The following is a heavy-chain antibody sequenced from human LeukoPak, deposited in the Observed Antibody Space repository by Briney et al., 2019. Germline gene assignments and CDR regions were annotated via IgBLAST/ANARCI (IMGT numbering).Heavy chain of an antibody. Sequence: GGSLRLSCAASGFAVSSTLMDWVRQAPGKGLEWVSLIYVTGETFYADSVKGRFTISRDNPKNMLYLQMNNLRPEDSAVYYCARDRAATQSWVEFDLWGQGTRVTVSS. J-gene: IGHJ5*02. V-gene: IGHV3-66*03. CDR1: GFAVSSTL. D-gene: IGHD4-11*01. CDR3: ARDRAATQSWVEFDL. CDR2: IYVTGET.